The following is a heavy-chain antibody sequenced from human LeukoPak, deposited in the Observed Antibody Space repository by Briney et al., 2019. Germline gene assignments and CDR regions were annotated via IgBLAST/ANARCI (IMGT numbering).Heavy chain of an antibody. CDR2: LMPLFGSA. V-gene: IGHV1-69*05. D-gene: IGHD6-19*01. CDR3: ARGGGPYESTGFFAGPFDY. J-gene: IGHJ4*02. CDR1: GGTLSTNA. Sequence: LVKVSCKASGGTLSTNAISWVRQAPGQGLEWMGGLMPLFGSAHYAQKLQGRVTITTDESTSTAYMVLSSLRSDDTAIYYCARGGGPYESTGFFAGPFDYWGQGTLVTVSS.